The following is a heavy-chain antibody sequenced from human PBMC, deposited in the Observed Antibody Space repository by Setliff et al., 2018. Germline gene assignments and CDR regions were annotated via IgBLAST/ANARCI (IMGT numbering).Heavy chain of an antibody. Sequence: SSETLSLTCTVSGGSISSGDYYWSWIRQPPGKGLEWIGEINHSGSTNYNPSLKSRVTMSVDTSKNQFSLKLSSVTAADTAVYYCARKGISALSGAFDMWGQGTMVTVSS. V-gene: IGHV4-61*08. J-gene: IGHJ3*02. CDR2: INHSGST. D-gene: IGHD1-26*01. CDR3: ARKGISALSGAFDM. CDR1: GGSISSGDYY.